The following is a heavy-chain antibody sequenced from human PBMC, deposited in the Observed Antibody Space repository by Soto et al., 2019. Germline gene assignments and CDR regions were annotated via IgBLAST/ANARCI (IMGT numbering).Heavy chain of an antibody. D-gene: IGHD3-10*01. V-gene: IGHV3-33*01. CDR1: GFTFRNYG. CDR3: ARVQGRYYGSWNYQGVDV. CDR2: IWYDGSNE. J-gene: IGHJ6*02. Sequence: QVQLVESGGGVVQPGRSLRLSCTASGFTFRNYGMHWVRQAPGKGLEWVAVIWYDGSNEYYADSVKGRFTISRDNSKNTLDLQMNSLRAEDTAVYYCARVQGRYYGSWNYQGVDVWGQGTTVTVSS.